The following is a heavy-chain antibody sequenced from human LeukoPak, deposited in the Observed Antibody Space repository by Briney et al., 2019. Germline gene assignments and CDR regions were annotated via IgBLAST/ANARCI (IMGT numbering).Heavy chain of an antibody. CDR1: GYTFTSYA. Sequence: ASVKVSCKASGYTFTSYAMNWVRQAPGQGLEWMGWINPNSGGTNYAQKFQGRVTMTRDTSISTAYMELSRLESDDTAVSYCAREGVGTTIGAVGYWGQGTLVTVSS. D-gene: IGHD1-26*01. J-gene: IGHJ4*02. CDR2: INPNSGGT. V-gene: IGHV1-2*02. CDR3: AREGVGTTIGAVGY.